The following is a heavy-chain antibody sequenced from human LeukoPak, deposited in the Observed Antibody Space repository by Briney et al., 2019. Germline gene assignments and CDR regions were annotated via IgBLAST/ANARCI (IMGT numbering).Heavy chain of an antibody. CDR1: GFSFSNYA. CDR2: ISSSGGTT. CDR3: TKVRLSNLYYYYGMDV. V-gene: IGHV3-23*01. J-gene: IGHJ6*02. Sequence: GGSLRLSCAASGFSFSNYAMNWVRQAPGKGLEWLSAISSSGGTTCYADSVKGRFTISRDNSRNTLYLQMNSLRVADTAVYFCTKVRLSNLYYYYGMDVWGQGTTVTVSS. D-gene: IGHD2-21*02.